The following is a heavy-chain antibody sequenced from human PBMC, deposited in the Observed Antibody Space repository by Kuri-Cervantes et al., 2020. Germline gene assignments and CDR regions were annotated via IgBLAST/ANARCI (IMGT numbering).Heavy chain of an antibody. J-gene: IGHJ4*02. V-gene: IGHV3-30-3*01. CDR2: ISYDGSNK. CDR1: GFTFSSYA. Sequence: GGSLRLSCAASGFTFSSYAMHWVRQAPGKGLEWVAVISYDGSNKYYADSVKGRFTISRDNSKNTLYLQMNSLRAEDTAVYYCARTEKRYCSSTSCYTALDYWGQGTLVTVSS. D-gene: IGHD2-2*02. CDR3: ARTEKRYCSSTSCYTALDY.